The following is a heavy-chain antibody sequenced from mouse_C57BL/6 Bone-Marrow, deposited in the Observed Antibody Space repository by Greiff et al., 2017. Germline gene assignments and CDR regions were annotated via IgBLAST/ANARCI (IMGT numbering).Heavy chain of an antibody. V-gene: IGHV1-69*01. D-gene: IGHD2-1*01. CDR3: ARDDYGKGRCAY. CDR1: GYTFTSYW. J-gene: IGHJ3*01. Sequence: QVQLQQPGAELVMPGASVKLSCKASGYTFTSYWMHWVKQRPGQGLEWIGEIDPSDSYTNYNQKFKGKYTLTVDKSSSTAYMQLSSLTSEDSAVYYCARDDYGKGRCAYWVQGTLVTVSA. CDR2: IDPSDSYT.